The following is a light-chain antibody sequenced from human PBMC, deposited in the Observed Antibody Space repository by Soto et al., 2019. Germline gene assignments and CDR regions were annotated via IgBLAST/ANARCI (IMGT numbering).Light chain of an antibody. V-gene: IGLV2-14*01. CDR1: SSVVGRYNY. CDR3: NSYTTGTTWV. J-gene: IGLJ3*02. CDR2: DVS. Sequence: QSALTQPASVSGSPGQSITISCTGTSSVVGRYNYVSWHQQHPGKAPKLLIFDVSNRPSGVSDRFSGSKSGNTASLTISGLQADEEADYSCNSYTTGTTWVFGGGTKLTVL.